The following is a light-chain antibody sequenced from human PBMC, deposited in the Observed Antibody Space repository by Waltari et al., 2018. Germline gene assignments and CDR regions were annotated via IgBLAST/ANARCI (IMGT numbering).Light chain of an antibody. CDR3: QQYYSTPPMYT. V-gene: IGKV4-1*01. CDR1: QSVLYSSNNKNY. CDR2: WAS. Sequence: DIVMTKSPDSLAVSLGERATINCKYSQSVLYSSNNKNYLAWYQQKPGQPPKLRIYWASTRESGVPDRFSGSGSGTDFTLTISSLQAEDVAVYYCQQYYSTPPMYTFGQGTKLEIK. J-gene: IGKJ2*01.